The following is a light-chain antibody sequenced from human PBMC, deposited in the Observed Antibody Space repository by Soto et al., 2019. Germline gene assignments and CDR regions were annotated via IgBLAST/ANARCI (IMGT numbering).Light chain of an antibody. V-gene: IGKV3-20*01. CDR1: QSISRY. J-gene: IGKJ2*01. CDR3: QQYGSPPHS. Sequence: ETVVKQSPGTLSLSPWERATLSCRASQSISRYLAWYQQRPGQAPRLLIFGASSRATGIPDRFSGSGSGTDCTLTISRLEPEDFAVYWCQQYGSPPHSFGQGTKLEIK. CDR2: GAS.